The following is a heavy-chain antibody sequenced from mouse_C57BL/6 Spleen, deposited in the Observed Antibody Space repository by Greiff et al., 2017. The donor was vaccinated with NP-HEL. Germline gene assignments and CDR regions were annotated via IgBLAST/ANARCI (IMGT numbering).Heavy chain of an antibody. D-gene: IGHD2-5*01. CDR3: ARRGAYYSNYDADFDY. Sequence: QVQLKESGPELVKPGASVKISCKASGYAFSSSWMNWVKQRPGKGLEWIGRIYPGDGDTNYNGKFKGKATLTADKSSSTAYMQLSSLTSEDSAVCFCARRGAYYSNYDADFDYWGQGTTLTVSS. J-gene: IGHJ2*01. V-gene: IGHV1-82*01. CDR2: IYPGDGDT. CDR1: GYAFSSSW.